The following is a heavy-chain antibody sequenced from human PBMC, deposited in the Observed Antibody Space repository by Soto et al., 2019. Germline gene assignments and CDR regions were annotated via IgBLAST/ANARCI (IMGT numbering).Heavy chain of an antibody. CDR3: AKDLASAPSGSYFFDY. Sequence: GGSLRLSCAASGFTFSSYAMSWVRQAPGKGLEWVSAISCSGGSTYYADSVKGRFTISRDNSKNTLYLQMNSLRAEDTAVYYCAKDLASAPSGSYFFDYWGQGTLVTVSS. D-gene: IGHD1-26*01. CDR1: GFTFSSYA. J-gene: IGHJ4*02. V-gene: IGHV3-23*01. CDR2: ISCSGGST.